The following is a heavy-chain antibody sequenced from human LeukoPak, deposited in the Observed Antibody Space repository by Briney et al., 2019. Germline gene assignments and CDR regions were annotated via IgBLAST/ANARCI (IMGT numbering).Heavy chain of an antibody. Sequence: KDGESLKISCKGSGYSFTSYWIGWVRQMPGKGLEWMGIIYPGDSDTRYSPSFQGQVTISADKSISTAYLQWSSLKASDTAMYYCARFPYILTGPLTPAPPDYWGQGTLVTVSS. CDR3: ARFPYILTGPLTPAPPDY. V-gene: IGHV5-51*01. CDR1: GYSFTSYW. D-gene: IGHD3-9*01. CDR2: IYPGDSDT. J-gene: IGHJ4*02.